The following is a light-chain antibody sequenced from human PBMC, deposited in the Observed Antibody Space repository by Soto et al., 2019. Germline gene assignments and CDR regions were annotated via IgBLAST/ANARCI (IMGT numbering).Light chain of an antibody. CDR3: QQSHIAPYT. CDR1: QSIARV. Sequence: DLQMTQSPSSLSASVGDSVTITCRASQSIARVLNWYKQKPGEVPKLLIFGASYLRSGVPSRFSGSGSGTHFALTSTSLQPEDFATYFCQQSHIAPYTFGQGTNL. CDR2: GAS. V-gene: IGKV1-39*01. J-gene: IGKJ2*01.